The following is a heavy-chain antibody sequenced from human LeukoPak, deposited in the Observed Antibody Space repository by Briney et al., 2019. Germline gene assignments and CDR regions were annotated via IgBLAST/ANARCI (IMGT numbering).Heavy chain of an antibody. CDR3: ARESYSSAWFFNY. D-gene: IGHD6-19*01. Sequence: PSETLSLTCTVSGGSISSYYWGWIRQPPGKGLEWIGSIYYSGSTYYNPSLKSRVTISLDTSKNQFSLKLNSVTAADTAVYYCARESYSSAWFFNYWGQGTLVTVSS. J-gene: IGHJ4*02. CDR2: IYYSGST. V-gene: IGHV4-39*02. CDR1: GGSISSYY.